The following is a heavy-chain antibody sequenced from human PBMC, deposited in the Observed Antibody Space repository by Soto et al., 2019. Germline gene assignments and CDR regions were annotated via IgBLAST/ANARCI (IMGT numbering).Heavy chain of an antibody. CDR1: GYSFTSYW. Sequence: GESLKISCQGSGYSFTSYWISWVRQMPGKGLEWMGRIDPSDSYTNYSPSFQGHVTISADKSISTAYRQWSSLKASDTAMYYCTRLDGPTPYDSYGMDVWGQGTTVTVSS. CDR3: TRLDGPTPYDSYGMDV. J-gene: IGHJ6*02. V-gene: IGHV5-10-1*01. CDR2: IDPSDSYT. D-gene: IGHD1-1*01.